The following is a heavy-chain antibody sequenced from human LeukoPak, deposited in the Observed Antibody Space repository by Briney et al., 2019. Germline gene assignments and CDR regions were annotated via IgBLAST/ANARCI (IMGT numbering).Heavy chain of an antibody. CDR2: LSHDGSYE. D-gene: IGHD2-2*01. CDR3: ARPRGPYSSSWYYDL. J-gene: IGHJ2*01. V-gene: IGHV3-30*01. Sequence: GSSLTLSCAASGFTFENYAMHWVRQAPGKGLEWVACLSHDGSYENYAHSVRGRFTISSDNAINKLDLHMNGLKADDTDVYYCARPRGPYSSSWYYDLWGRGTLVTVSS. CDR1: GFTFENYA.